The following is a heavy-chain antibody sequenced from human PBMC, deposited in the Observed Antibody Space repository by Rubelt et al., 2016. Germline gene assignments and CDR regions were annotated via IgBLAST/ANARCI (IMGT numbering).Heavy chain of an antibody. J-gene: IGHJ4*02. D-gene: IGHD3-3*01. CDR3: ERNYDFWSSYQWGY. CDR2: SYYSGGT. V-gene: IGHV4-39*07. CDR1: GGPISSSRYS. Sequence: QLQLQESGPGLVKPSETLSLPCTVSGGPISSSRYSLGWIRQPPRKWLEWIGSSYYSGGTYFNPALKSRVAISVTTSRNQVSLRLGAVTAAETAVYYCERNYDFWSSYQWGYWGQGTLVTVSS.